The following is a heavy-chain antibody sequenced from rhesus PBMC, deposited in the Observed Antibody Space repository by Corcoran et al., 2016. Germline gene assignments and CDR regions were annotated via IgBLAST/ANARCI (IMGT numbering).Heavy chain of an antibody. V-gene: IGHV4-173*01. J-gene: IGHJ4*01. CDR3: ARLIDY. CDR1: GGSISSNW. CDR2: SSGRGGRA. Sequence: QLQLQESGPGLVKPSETLSLTCAVSGGSISSNWWSWIRQPPGKGLEWIGRSSGRGGRARSHPYLKRRVTISTDTSKNQFSLKLSSVTAADTAVYYCARLIDYWGQGVLVTVSS.